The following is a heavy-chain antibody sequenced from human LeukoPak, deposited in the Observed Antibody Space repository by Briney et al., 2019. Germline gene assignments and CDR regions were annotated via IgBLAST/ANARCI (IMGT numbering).Heavy chain of an antibody. D-gene: IGHD2-2*01. Sequence: SETLSLTCTVSGGSISSSNWWSWVRQPPGKGLEWIGEIYHSGSTNYNPSLKSRVTISVDKSISTAYLQWSSLEASDTAMYYCTRRVPTPYCSSTSCYYYGLDVWGQGTTVTVSS. CDR3: TRRVPTPYCSSTSCYYYGLDV. CDR2: IYHSGST. CDR1: GGSISSSNW. J-gene: IGHJ6*02. V-gene: IGHV4-4*02.